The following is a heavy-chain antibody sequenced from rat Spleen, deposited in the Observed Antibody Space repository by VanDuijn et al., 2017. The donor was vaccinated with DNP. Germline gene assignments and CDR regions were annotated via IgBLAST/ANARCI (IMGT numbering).Heavy chain of an antibody. J-gene: IGHJ3*01. CDR1: GFTFSDYY. CDR2: IRYDGGST. V-gene: IGHV5-20*01. CDR3: TTDLAY. Sequence: EVQLVESGGGLVRPGRSLKLSCAASGFTFSDYYMAWVRQAPTKGLEWVAYIRYDGGSTYYGDSVKGRFTISRDNAKSTLYLQMNSLRSEDTATYYCTTDLAYWGQGTLVTVSS.